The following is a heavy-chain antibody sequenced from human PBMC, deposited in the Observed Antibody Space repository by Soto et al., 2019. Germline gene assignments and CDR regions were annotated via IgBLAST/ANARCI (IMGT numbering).Heavy chain of an antibody. Sequence: QVQLVQSGAEMRKPGASVMVSCKASGYTFTSYAMNWVRQAPGQRLEWMGWINGGNGDTKYSQRFQDRVTITRDTSANTVYMELSSLTSEDTAIYYCARGTLSRYSADFRWGRGTPVIVSS. CDR2: INGGNGDT. CDR1: GYTFTSYA. J-gene: IGHJ4*02. CDR3: ARGTLSRYSADFR. V-gene: IGHV1-3*01. D-gene: IGHD3-16*02.